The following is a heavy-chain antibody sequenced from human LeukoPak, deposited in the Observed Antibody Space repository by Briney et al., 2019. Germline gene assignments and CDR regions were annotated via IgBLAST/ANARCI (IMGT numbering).Heavy chain of an antibody. CDR2: INHSGST. CDR1: GGSFSGYY. V-gene: IGHV4-34*01. Sequence: SETLSLTCAVYGGSFSGYYWSWIRQPPGKGLEWIGEINHSGSTNYNPSLKSRVTISVDTSKNQFSLKLSSVTAADTAVYYCARGRRGQQLPRRYYYYGMDFWGQGTTVTVSS. D-gene: IGHD6-13*01. J-gene: IGHJ6*02. CDR3: ARGRRGQQLPRRYYYYGMDF.